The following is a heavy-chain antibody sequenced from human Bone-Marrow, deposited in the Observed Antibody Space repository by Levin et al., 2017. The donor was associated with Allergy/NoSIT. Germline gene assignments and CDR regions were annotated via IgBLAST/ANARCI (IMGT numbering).Heavy chain of an antibody. CDR2: ISYDGSNK. CDR1: GFTFSSYA. J-gene: IGHJ4*02. D-gene: IGHD3-22*01. V-gene: IGHV3-30-3*01. Sequence: PGGSLRLSCAASGFTFSSYAMHWVRQAPGKGLEWVAVISYDGSNKYYADSVKGRFTISRDNSKNTLYLQMNSLRAEDTAVYYCAREGVVITTGFPYFDYWGQGTLVTVSS. CDR3: AREGVVITTGFPYFDY.